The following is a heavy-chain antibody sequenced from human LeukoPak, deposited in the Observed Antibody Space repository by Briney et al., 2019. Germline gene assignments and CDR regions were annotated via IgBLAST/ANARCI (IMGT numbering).Heavy chain of an antibody. J-gene: IGHJ4*02. CDR1: GYTFTSYG. CDR3: ASYPFNNDFPFDY. V-gene: IGHV1-18*01. D-gene: IGHD3/OR15-3a*01. Sequence: ASVKVSCKASGYTFTSYGISWVRQAPGQGLEWMGWISAYNGNTNYAQKLQGRVTMTTDTSTSTAYMELRSLRSEDTAMYYCASYPFNNDFPFDYWGQGTLITVSS. CDR2: ISAYNGNT.